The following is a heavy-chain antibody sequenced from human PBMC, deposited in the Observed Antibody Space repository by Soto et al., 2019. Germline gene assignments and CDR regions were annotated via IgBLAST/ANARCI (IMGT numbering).Heavy chain of an antibody. Sequence: SETLSLTCSVSGGSIRNYYWTWIRQPPGKGLEWIGYIYSTGTTKFNPSLSSRVTISVDTSRNQFSLDLKSVTAADTAVYYCAREVASYGSTYYDSWGQGTLVTVSS. V-gene: IGHV4-59*01. CDR2: IYSTGTT. CDR1: GGSIRNYY. CDR3: AREVASYGSTYYDS. D-gene: IGHD5-18*01. J-gene: IGHJ4*02.